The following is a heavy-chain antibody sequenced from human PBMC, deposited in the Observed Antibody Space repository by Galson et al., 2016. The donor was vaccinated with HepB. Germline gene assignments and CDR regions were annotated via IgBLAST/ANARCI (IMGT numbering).Heavy chain of an antibody. V-gene: IGHV1-69*13. CDR3: ARDPYYYDPTVLGADY. J-gene: IGHJ4*02. CDR1: GAILSSYA. Sequence: SVKVSCKASGAILSSYAISWVRQAPGQGLEWMGGIIPISHTPNYAQKFQGRLTISADEYTGTGYMELSSLRSDDTAVYYCARDPYYYDPTVLGADYWGQGTLVTVSS. D-gene: IGHD3-22*01. CDR2: IIPISHTP.